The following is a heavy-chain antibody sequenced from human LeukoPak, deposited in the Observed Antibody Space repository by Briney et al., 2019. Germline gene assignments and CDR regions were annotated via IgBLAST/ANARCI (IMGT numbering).Heavy chain of an antibody. CDR1: GFTFSSYG. CDR3: AGPPAGYYYYMDV. Sequence: GESLKISCAASGFTFSSYGMHWVRQAPGKGLEWVAFIRYDGSNKYYADSVKGRFTISRDNSKNTLYLQMNSLRAEDTAVYYCAGPPAGYYYYMDVWGKGTTVTVSS. CDR2: IRYDGSNK. V-gene: IGHV3-30*02. J-gene: IGHJ6*03.